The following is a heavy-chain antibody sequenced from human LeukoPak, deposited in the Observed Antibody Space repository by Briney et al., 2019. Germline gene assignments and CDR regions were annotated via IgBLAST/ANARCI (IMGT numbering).Heavy chain of an antibody. J-gene: IGHJ4*02. CDR3: ARTNPVYGDYDY. Sequence: PGGSLRLSCIVSGFSVYDNYMSWVRQAPGKGLQWVSVLFPDGRTFYGDSVRGRFTISRDLARNTLLLQMHSLRADDTAVHYCARTNPVYGDYDYWGQGTLVTVSS. CDR2: LFPDGRT. D-gene: IGHD4-17*01. V-gene: IGHV3-53*01. CDR1: GFSVYDNY.